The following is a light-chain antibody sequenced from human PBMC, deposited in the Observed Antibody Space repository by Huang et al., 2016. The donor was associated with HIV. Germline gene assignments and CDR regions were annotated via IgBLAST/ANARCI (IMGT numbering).Light chain of an antibody. V-gene: IGKV1-39*01. Sequence: DIQMTQSPSSLSASVGDRVSITCRASETISRYLNWYQQKPGKAPILLIYGALSLHSGVPSRFSGSVSGTDFTLTISDLQPEDFAIYYCQQTYSTPRTFGQGTRVEIK. J-gene: IGKJ1*01. CDR3: QQTYSTPRT. CDR2: GAL. CDR1: ETISRY.